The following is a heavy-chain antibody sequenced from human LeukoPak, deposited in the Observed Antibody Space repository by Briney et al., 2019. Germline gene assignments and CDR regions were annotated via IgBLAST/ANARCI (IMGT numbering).Heavy chain of an antibody. Sequence: PGRSLRLSCAASGFTFSNYGMFWVRQAPGKGLEWVAVISYDGSKKYYADSVKGRFTISRDNSKNTLYLQMNSLRAEDTAVYYCARSQIVVVVAATPLFDYWGQGTLVTVSS. CDR3: ARSQIVVVVAATPLFDY. CDR2: ISYDGSKK. CDR1: GFTFSNYG. J-gene: IGHJ4*02. V-gene: IGHV3-30*03. D-gene: IGHD2-15*01.